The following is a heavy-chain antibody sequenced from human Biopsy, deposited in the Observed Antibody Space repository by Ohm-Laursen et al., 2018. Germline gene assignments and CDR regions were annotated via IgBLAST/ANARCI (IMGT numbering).Heavy chain of an antibody. CDR1: GDFISSYY. CDR3: ARDRGYYSDRTVPGYFDL. CDR2: VYYTGST. Sequence: GTLSLTCTVSGDFISSYYWSWIRQPPGKGLQWIGYVYYTGSTDYNPSLQSRVTISVDTSKNHFSLRLRSVTPADTAIYYCARDRGYYSDRTVPGYFDLWGRGTLVTASS. J-gene: IGHJ2*01. D-gene: IGHD3-22*01. V-gene: IGHV4-59*01.